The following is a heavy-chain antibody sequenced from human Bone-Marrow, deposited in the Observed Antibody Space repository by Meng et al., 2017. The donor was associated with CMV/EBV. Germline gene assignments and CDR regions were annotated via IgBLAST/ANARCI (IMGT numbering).Heavy chain of an antibody. CDR3: AKGPDGGTYYNHVYYGMDV. Sequence: GGPLRLFCAASGFTSCSYWMSWVRQAPGKGLEWVANIKQDGSEKYYVDSVKGRFTISRDNAKNSLYLQMNSLRAEDTAVYYCAKGPDGGTYYNHVYYGMDVWGQGTTVPVSS. D-gene: IGHD1-26*01. CDR2: IKQDGSEK. J-gene: IGHJ6*02. V-gene: IGHV3-7*01. CDR1: GFTSCSYW.